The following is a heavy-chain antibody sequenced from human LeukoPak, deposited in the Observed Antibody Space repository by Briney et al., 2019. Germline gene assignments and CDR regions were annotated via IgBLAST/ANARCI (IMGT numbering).Heavy chain of an antibody. J-gene: IGHJ4*02. CDR2: IYSGGST. CDR3: ARGYYYDSSGYPNFDY. CDR1: GFTFSTYG. Sequence: GGSLRLSCAASGFTFSTYGMHWVRQAPGKGLEWVSVIYSGGSTYYADSVKGRFTISRDNSKNTLYLQMNSLRAEDTAVYYCARGYYYDSSGYPNFDYWGQGTLVTVSS. D-gene: IGHD3-22*01. V-gene: IGHV3-66*01.